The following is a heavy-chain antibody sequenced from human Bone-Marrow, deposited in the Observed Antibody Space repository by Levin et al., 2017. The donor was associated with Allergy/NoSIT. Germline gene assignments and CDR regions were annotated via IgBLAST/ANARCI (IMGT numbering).Heavy chain of an antibody. J-gene: IGHJ6*02. V-gene: IGHV1-8*01. CDR3: ARDVPLYCSGGSCYSGRYYYYGMDV. Sequence: GESLKISCKASGYTFTSYDINWVRQATGQGLEWMGWMNPNSGNTGYAQKFQGRVTMTRNTSISTAYMELSSLRSEDTAVYYCARDVPLYCSGGSCYSGRYYYYGMDVWGQGTTVTVSS. CDR2: MNPNSGNT. D-gene: IGHD2-15*01. CDR1: GYTFTSYD.